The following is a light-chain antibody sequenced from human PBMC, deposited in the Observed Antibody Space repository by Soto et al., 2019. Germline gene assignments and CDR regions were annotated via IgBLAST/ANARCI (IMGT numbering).Light chain of an antibody. CDR1: QSVSSNY. Sequence: EILFTQSPGTLSLSPGERVTLTCRASQSVSSNYLAWYQQKLGQAPRVIIYGASSRKTGIPERFSGRGSGTEFTLTISRLEPEDFAVYYCQQYHNSPLTFGQGTKVDIK. V-gene: IGKV3-20*01. CDR3: QQYHNSPLT. J-gene: IGKJ1*01. CDR2: GAS.